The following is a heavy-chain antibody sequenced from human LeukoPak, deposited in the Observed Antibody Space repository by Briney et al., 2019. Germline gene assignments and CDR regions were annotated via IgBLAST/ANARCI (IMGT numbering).Heavy chain of an antibody. D-gene: IGHD6-13*01. CDR2: ISTGSNYI. J-gene: IGHJ4*02. CDR1: GFTFSGYS. CDR3: ARGSSSLDY. V-gene: IGHV3-21*01. Sequence: PGGSLRLSCAASGFTFSGYSMNWVRQAPGKGLEWVSSISTGSNYIYYADSVKGRFTISRDNAKNSLYLQMNSLRAEDTAVYYCARGSSSLDYWGQGTQVTVSS.